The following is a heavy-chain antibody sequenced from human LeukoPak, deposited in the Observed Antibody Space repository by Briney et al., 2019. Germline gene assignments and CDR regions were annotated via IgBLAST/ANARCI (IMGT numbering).Heavy chain of an antibody. CDR1: GGSISSGNYY. Sequence: SETLSLTCTVSGGSISSGNYYWSWIRQHPGKDLEWIGYIHHSGSAYYNPSLKSRVIISVDTSKNQFSLKLNSVTAADTAVYYCASYGSGSYRFDPWGRGTLVTVSS. CDR2: IHHSGSA. V-gene: IGHV4-31*03. D-gene: IGHD3-10*01. CDR3: ASYGSGSYRFDP. J-gene: IGHJ5*02.